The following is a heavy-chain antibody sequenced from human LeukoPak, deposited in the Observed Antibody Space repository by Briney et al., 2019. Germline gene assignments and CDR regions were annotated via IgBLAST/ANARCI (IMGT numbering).Heavy chain of an antibody. J-gene: IGHJ5*02. D-gene: IGHD4-17*01. V-gene: IGHV3-23*01. CDR2: ISGSGGTT. Sequence: GGSLRLSCAASGFTFSSYAMSWVRQAPGKGLEWVSAISGSGGTTYYADSVKGRFTISRDNSKNTLYLQMNSLRAEDTAVYYCARVAYYGDYGNWFDPWGQGTLVTVSS. CDR1: GFTFSSYA. CDR3: ARVAYYGDYGNWFDP.